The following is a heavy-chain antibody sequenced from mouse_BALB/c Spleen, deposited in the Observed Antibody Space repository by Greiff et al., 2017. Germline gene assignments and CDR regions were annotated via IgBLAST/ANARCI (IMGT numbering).Heavy chain of an antibody. V-gene: IGHV5-6*01. CDR1: GFTFSSYG. Sequence: EVKLMESGGDLVKPGGSLKLSCAASGFTFSSYGMSWVRQTPDKRLEWVATISSGGSYTYYPDSVKGRFTISRDNAKNTLYLQMSSLKSEDTAMYYCARHDYGSRGNYWGQGTTLTVSS. CDR3: ARHDYGSRGNY. D-gene: IGHD1-1*01. J-gene: IGHJ2*01. CDR2: ISSGGSYT.